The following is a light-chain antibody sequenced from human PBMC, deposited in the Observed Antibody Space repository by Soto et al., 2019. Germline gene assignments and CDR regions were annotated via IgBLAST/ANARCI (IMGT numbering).Light chain of an antibody. Sequence: EIVLTQSPGTLSLSPGERATLSCRASQSVNSTYVAWYQQKPGQAPMLLIYGASSTAAGIPDSFSGSGSSSDFTLTISSLVPEDFVVYYCQQYCSSPSFTFGPGTKVDIK. J-gene: IGKJ3*01. V-gene: IGKV3-20*01. CDR1: QSVNSTY. CDR2: GAS. CDR3: QQYCSSPSFT.